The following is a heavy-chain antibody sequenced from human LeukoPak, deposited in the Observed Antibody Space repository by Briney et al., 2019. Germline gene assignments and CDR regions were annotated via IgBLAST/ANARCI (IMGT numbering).Heavy chain of an antibody. Sequence: EASVKVSCKASGYTFTGYYMHWVRQAPGQGLEWMGWINPNSGGTNYAQKFQGRVTMTRDTSISTAYMELSRLRSDDTAVYYCARYYYDSSGSLFDYWGQGTLVTVSS. V-gene: IGHV1-2*02. D-gene: IGHD3-22*01. CDR3: ARYYYDSSGSLFDY. CDR2: INPNSGGT. J-gene: IGHJ4*02. CDR1: GYTFTGYY.